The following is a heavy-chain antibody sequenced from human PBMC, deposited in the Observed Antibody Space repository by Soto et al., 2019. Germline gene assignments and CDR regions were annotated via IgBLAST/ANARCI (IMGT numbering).Heavy chain of an antibody. D-gene: IGHD3-3*01. Sequence: SETLSLTCTVSGGSISSYYWSWIRQPPGKGLEWIGYIYYSGSTNYNPSLKSRVTISVDTSKNQFSLKLSSVTAADTAVYYCARRIHYDFWSDNIGAYYYYYMDVWGKGTTVTVSS. CDR3: ARRIHYDFWSDNIGAYYYYYMDV. V-gene: IGHV4-59*08. J-gene: IGHJ6*03. CDR1: GGSISSYY. CDR2: IYYSGST.